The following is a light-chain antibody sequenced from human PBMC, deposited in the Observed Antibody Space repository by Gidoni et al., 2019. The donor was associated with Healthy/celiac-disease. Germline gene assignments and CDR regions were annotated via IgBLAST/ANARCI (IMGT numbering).Light chain of an antibody. V-gene: IGKV4-1*01. CDR2: WAS. CDR1: QSVLYSSNNKNY. J-gene: IGKJ3*01. Sequence: DIVMTQSPDSLAVSLGERATINCKSSQSVLYSSNNKNYLAWYQQKPGQPPKLLIYWASTRDSGVPDRFSGSGSGTDFTLTISSLQAEDVAVYYCQQYYSTPLTFXPXTKVDIK. CDR3: QQYYSTPLT.